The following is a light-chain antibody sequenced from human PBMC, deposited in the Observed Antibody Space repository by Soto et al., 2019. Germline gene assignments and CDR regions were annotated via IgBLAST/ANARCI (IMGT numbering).Light chain of an antibody. J-gene: IGLJ1*01. CDR2: EVS. CDR1: SSDVGGYNY. Sequence: QSALTQPPSASGSPGQSVTISCTGTSSDVGGYNYVSWYQQRPGKAPQLIIYEVSKRPSGVPDRFSGSKSGNTASLTVSGLQAEDEAEYYCSSYGGCHNYVFGTGTKVTVL. V-gene: IGLV2-8*01. CDR3: SSYGGCHNYV.